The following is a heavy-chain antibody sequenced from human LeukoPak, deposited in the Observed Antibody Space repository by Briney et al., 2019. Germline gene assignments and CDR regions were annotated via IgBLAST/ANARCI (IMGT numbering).Heavy chain of an antibody. Sequence: PGGPLRLSVAASGFTFSSYARSWVRQAPGKGLGGVPAIGGSGGSTYYADSVKGRFTISRDNSKNTLYVQMNSLRAEDTAVYYCAKDRYCSSTTCDFDYWGQGTLVTVSS. CDR2: IGGSGGST. CDR3: AKDRYCSSTTCDFDY. CDR1: GFTFSSYA. V-gene: IGHV3-23*01. D-gene: IGHD2-2*01. J-gene: IGHJ4*02.